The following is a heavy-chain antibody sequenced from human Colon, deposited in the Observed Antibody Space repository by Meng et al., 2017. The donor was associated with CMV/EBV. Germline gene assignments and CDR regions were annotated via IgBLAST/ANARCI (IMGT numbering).Heavy chain of an antibody. V-gene: IGHV3-7*01. J-gene: IGHJ4*02. CDR1: GFTFSSYW. D-gene: IGHD3/OR15-3a*01. CDR3: ADDFWMERGY. CDR2: IKQDGSEK. Sequence: GESLKISCAASGFTFSSYWMSWVRQAPGKGLEWVANIKQDGSEKYYVDSVKGRFTISRDNAKNSLYLQMNSLRADDTAVYYCADDFWMERGYWGPGTLVTVSS.